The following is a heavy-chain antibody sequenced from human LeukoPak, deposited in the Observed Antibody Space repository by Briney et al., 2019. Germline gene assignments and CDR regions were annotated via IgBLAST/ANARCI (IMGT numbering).Heavy chain of an antibody. J-gene: IGHJ4*02. CDR1: GYTFTSHY. CDR3: ARGRGTSGYYYFDY. V-gene: IGHV1-46*01. Sequence: ASVTVSCKASGYTFTSHYMHWVRQAPGQGLEWMGMINPSGGSTGCAQKFQGRVTMTRDTSTSTVYMELTSLRSEDTAVYYCARGRGTSGYYYFDYWGQGILVTVSS. D-gene: IGHD3-10*01. CDR2: INPSGGST.